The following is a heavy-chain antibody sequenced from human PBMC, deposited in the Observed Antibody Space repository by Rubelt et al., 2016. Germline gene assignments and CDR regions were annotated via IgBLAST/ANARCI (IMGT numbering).Heavy chain of an antibody. V-gene: IGHV3-23*01. CDR1: GFTFNNYA. CDR3: GRALRPSMQVFYYMDV. CDR2: IRYDGSNQ. J-gene: IGHJ6*03. Sequence: EVQLLQSGGGLVQPGGSLRLSCAASGFTFNNYAMSWVRQAPGKGLEWVAIIRYDGSNQYYADSVKGRFTISRDSSTNTLYLQMNSLRAEDTAVYFCGRALRPSMQVFYYMDVWGKGTTVTVS. D-gene: IGHD2/OR15-2a*01.